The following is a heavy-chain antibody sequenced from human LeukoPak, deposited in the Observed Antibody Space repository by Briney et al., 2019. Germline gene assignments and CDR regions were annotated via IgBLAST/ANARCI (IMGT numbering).Heavy chain of an antibody. CDR1: GFTFSSYA. CDR3: AREALDSSGLFDY. D-gene: IGHD3-22*01. V-gene: IGHV3-30*04. CDR2: ISYDGSNK. J-gene: IGHJ4*02. Sequence: GGSLRLSCAASGFTFSSYAMHWVRQAPGKGLEWVAVISYDGSNKYYADSVKGRFTISRDNSKNTLYLQMNSLRAEDTAVYYCAREALDSSGLFDYWGQGTLVTVSS.